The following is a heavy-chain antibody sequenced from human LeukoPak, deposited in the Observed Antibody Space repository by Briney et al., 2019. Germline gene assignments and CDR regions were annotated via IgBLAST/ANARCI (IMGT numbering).Heavy chain of an antibody. Sequence: SETLSLTCAVYGGSFSGYYWSWIRQPPGKGLEWIGEINHSGSTNYNPSLKSRVTISVDTSKNQFSLKLSSVTAADTAVYYCARVRRYSSSSQGSQNLRGWFDPWGQGTLVSVSS. CDR1: GGSFSGYY. CDR3: ARVRRYSSSSQGSQNLRGWFDP. J-gene: IGHJ5*02. D-gene: IGHD6-6*01. V-gene: IGHV4-34*01. CDR2: INHSGST.